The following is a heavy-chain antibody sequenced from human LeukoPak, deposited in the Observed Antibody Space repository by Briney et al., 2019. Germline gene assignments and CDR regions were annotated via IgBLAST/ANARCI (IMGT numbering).Heavy chain of an antibody. D-gene: IGHD4-17*01. V-gene: IGHV3-23*01. CDR3: ARDYADYVGYFFFDY. CDR1: GFTFSNDA. J-gene: IGHJ4*02. CDR2: ISGGGETT. Sequence: GGSLRLSCAASGFTFSNDAMSWVRQAPGKGLEWVSSISGGGETTYYADSAKGRFTISRDNSQNTLYLQMNSLRAEDTAVYYCARDYADYVGYFFFDYWGQGTLVTVSS.